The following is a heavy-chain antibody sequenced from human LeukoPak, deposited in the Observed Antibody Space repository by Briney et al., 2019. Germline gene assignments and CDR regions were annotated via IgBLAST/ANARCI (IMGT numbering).Heavy chain of an antibody. V-gene: IGHV3-7*01. CDR1: GFTFSSYW. Sequence: SGGSLRLSCAASGFTFSSYWMSWVRQAPGKGLEWVANIKQDGSEKYYVDSVKGRFTISRDNAKNSLYLQMNSLRAEDTAVYYCARDQVRPDIGELDNTGNFDYWGQGTVVTVSS. J-gene: IGHJ4*02. CDR3: ARDQVRPDIGELDNTGNFDY. D-gene: IGHD3-10*01. CDR2: IKQDGSEK.